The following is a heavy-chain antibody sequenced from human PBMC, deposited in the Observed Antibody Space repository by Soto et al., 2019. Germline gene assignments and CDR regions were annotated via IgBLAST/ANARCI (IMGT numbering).Heavy chain of an antibody. V-gene: IGHV1-69*06. CDR3: ARGTTGTTPFGY. Sequence: GASVKVSCKASGGTFSSYAISWVRQAPGQGLEWMGEIIPIFGTANYAQTFQGRVTITADKSTSTAYMELSSLRSEDTAVYYCARGTTGTTPFGYWGQGTLVTVSS. CDR2: IIPIFGTA. CDR1: GGTFSSYA. J-gene: IGHJ4*02. D-gene: IGHD1-1*01.